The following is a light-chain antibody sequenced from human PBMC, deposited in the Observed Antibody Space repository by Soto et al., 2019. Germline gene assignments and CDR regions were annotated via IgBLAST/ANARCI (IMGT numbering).Light chain of an antibody. CDR1: QSLLHSNGNHY. CDR3: MHALHSPRT. V-gene: IGKV2-28*01. CDR2: LAS. J-gene: IGKJ1*01. Sequence: DIVMTQSPLSLSFTPGEPASISCRSSQSLLHSNGNHYLEWYLQKPGQSPQLLIYLASIRSSGDTDRFSDMGSCTDCTLKISRVEAEDVGIYYCMHALHSPRTFGQGTKVEIK.